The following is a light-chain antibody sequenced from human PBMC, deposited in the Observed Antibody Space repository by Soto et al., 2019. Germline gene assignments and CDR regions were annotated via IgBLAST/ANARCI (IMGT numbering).Light chain of an antibody. J-gene: IGKJ1*01. CDR1: QSVSSN. CDR2: GAS. CDR3: QQYNNWPPWT. V-gene: IGKV3-15*01. Sequence: EIVMTQSPATLSVSPGERATLSCRASQSVSSNLAWYQQKPGQAPRLLIYGASTRATGITARSSGSGSGTEFTLNISSLQSEDFAVYYCQQYNNWPPWTFGQGTKVEI.